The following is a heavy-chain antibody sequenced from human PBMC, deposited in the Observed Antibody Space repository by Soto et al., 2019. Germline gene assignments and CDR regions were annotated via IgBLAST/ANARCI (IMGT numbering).Heavy chain of an antibody. J-gene: IGHJ5*02. V-gene: IGHV3-23*01. Sequence: EVQLLESGGGLVQPGGSLRLSCAASGFTFSGYAMSWVRQAPGKGLEWVSAISGSGGSTYYADSVKGRFTISRDNSKNTRYLQMNSLRAEDTALYYCANPGEPRANNLFDPWGQGTLVTVSS. CDR2: ISGSGGST. CDR1: GFTFSGYA. CDR3: ANPGEPRANNLFDP. D-gene: IGHD2-21*01.